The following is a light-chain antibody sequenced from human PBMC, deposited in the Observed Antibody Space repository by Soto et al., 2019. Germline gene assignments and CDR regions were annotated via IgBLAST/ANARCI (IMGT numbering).Light chain of an antibody. J-gene: IGKJ1*01. CDR3: HQYHSYWT. Sequence: DFQMTQSPSTLSASVGDRVTITCRASQNIRSRLAWCQQKPGKAPTLLSYDASSLESGVPQRFSGSGSGTEFTLTISSLQTDDFSTYYCHQYHSYWTVGQGTKVE. V-gene: IGKV1-5*01. CDR1: QNIRSR. CDR2: DAS.